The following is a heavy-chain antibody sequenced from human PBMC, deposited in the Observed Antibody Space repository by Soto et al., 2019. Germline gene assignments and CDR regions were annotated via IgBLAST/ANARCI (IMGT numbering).Heavy chain of an antibody. CDR1: GFTFSSYG. Sequence: PGGSLRLSCAASGFTFSSYGIHRVRQAPGKGLEWVAVISYDGNTEYYADPVKGRFTITRDTAKTALYRQSNCGRGVAPATYCCPTAGLPVTFRRHFDYWREVAQVTV. V-gene: IGHV3-30*03. CDR2: ISYDGNTE. J-gene: IGHJ4*02. D-gene: IGHD5-18*01. CDR3: PTAGLPVTFRRHFDY.